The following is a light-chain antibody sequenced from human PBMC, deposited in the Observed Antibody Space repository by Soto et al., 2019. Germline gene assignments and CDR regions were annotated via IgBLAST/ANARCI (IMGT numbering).Light chain of an antibody. Sequence: EIVLTQSPGTLSLSPEERATLSCRASQSVSSSYLAWYQQKPGQALRLLIYGASSRATGIPDRFSGSGSGTDFTLTISRLEPEDFAVYYCQQSGSSPLTFGGGTKVEIK. CDR1: QSVSSSY. CDR2: GAS. J-gene: IGKJ4*01. V-gene: IGKV3-20*01. CDR3: QQSGSSPLT.